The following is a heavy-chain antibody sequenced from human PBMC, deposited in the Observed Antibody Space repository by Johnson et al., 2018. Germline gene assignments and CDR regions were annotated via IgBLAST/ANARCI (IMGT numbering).Heavy chain of an antibody. D-gene: IGHD1-1*01. CDR1: GFTFSGYW. CDR3: ARENGWRDH. Sequence: EVQLVESGGGLVQPGGSLRLSCAASGFTFSGYWMSWVRQAPGTGLEWVANIRQDGSEKYYVDSVKGRFTISRDNAKNSLYLQMNSLRAEDTAVYYSARENGWRDHWGQGTLVTVSS. J-gene: IGHJ4*02. CDR2: IRQDGSEK. V-gene: IGHV3-7*01.